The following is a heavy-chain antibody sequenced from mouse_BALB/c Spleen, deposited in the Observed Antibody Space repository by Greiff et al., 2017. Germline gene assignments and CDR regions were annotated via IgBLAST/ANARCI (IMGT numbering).Heavy chain of an antibody. CDR1: GFTFSSYT. J-gene: IGHJ2*01. CDR2: ISSGGSYT. Sequence: EVHLVASGGGLVKPGGSLKLSCAASGFTFSSYTMSWVRQTPEKRLEWVATISSGGSYTYYPDSVKGRFTISRDNAKNTLYLQMSSLKSEDTAMYYCTRRGVGSFDYWGQGTTLTVSS. D-gene: IGHD1-1*01. V-gene: IGHV5-6-4*01. CDR3: TRRGVGSFDY.